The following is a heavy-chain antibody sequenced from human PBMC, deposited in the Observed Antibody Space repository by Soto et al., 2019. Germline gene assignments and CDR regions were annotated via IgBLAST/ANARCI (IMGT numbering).Heavy chain of an antibody. J-gene: IGHJ4*02. CDR1: GFTFSSYG. Sequence: GGSLRLSCAASGFTFSSYGMHWVRQAPGKGLEWVAFISYDGSNKYYADSVKGRFAISRDNSKNTLYLQMNSLRAEDTAVYYCAQESAHASHFDYWGQGTLGTVSS. CDR2: ISYDGSNK. CDR3: AQESAHASHFDY. V-gene: IGHV3-30*18.